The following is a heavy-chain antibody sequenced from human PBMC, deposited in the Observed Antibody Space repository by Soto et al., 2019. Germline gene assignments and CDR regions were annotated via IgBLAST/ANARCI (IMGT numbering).Heavy chain of an antibody. Sequence: GGSLRLSCAASGFIFNSYAMHWVRQAPGKGLEWVAILLYDGSSKYYADSVKGRFTISRDNSKNTLYLQMNSLRLDDTAMYYCARAPRAVAGTPEYWGQGTLVTVSS. J-gene: IGHJ4*02. CDR1: GFIFNSYA. CDR2: LLYDGSSK. D-gene: IGHD6-19*01. V-gene: IGHV3-30*04. CDR3: ARAPRAVAGTPEY.